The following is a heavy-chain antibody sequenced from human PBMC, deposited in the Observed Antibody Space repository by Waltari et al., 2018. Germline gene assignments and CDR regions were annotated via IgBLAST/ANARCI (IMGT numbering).Heavy chain of an antibody. CDR1: GGSISSYY. CDR2: IYYSGGT. D-gene: IGHD2-2*01. V-gene: IGHV4-59*01. CDR3: AREAVVVPAAPNYYYYMDV. Sequence: QVQLQESGPGLVKPSETLSLTCTVSGGSISSYYWSWIRQPPGKGLEWIGYIYYSGGTNYNPALKGRVTISVDTSKNQFSLKLSSVTAADTAVYYCAREAVVVPAAPNYYYYMDVWGKGTTVTVSS. J-gene: IGHJ6*03.